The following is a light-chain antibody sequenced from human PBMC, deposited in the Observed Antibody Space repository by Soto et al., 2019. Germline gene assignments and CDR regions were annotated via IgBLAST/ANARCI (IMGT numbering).Light chain of an antibody. CDR2: GAA. V-gene: IGKV3-20*01. CDR1: QSISSNY. CDR3: QQYRSSPRT. Sequence: EIVLTQSAGTLSMSPGERATLSGRASQSISSNYLAWYQQKPGQAPRLLIYGAASRATGIPDRFSGSGTGTDFTLTISRREAEDFAVYYCQQYRSSPRTFGQGTKVEFK. J-gene: IGKJ1*01.